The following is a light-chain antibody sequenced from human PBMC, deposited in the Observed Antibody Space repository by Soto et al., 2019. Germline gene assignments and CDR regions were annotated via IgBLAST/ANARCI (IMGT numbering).Light chain of an antibody. CDR3: MQALQTPPT. CDR2: LGS. Sequence: DIVMTQSPLSLPVTPGEPASISCRSSQSLLHINGYNYLDWYLQKPGQSPQLLIYLGSNRASGVPDRFSGSGLGTDFTLKISRVEAEDVGVYYCMQALQTPPTFGQGTRLEIK. V-gene: IGKV2-28*01. CDR1: QSLLHINGYNY. J-gene: IGKJ5*01.